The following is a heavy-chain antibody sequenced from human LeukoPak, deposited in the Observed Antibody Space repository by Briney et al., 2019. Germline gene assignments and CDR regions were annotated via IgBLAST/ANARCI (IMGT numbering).Heavy chain of an antibody. J-gene: IGHJ4*02. CDR2: IIPSLGIA. CDR1: GGTFSSYA. V-gene: IGHV1-69*04. D-gene: IGHD3-22*01. CDR3: ARGRYSGFTMIVVGSDY. Sequence: SVKVSCKASGGTFSSYAISWVRQAPGQELEWMGMIIPSLGIANYAQKFQGRVTITADKSTSTAYMELSSLRSEDTAVYYCARGRYSGFTMIVVGSDYWGQRTLVTVSS.